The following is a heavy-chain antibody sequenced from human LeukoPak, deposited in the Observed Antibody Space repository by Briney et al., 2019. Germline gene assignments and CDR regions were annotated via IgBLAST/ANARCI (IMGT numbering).Heavy chain of an antibody. J-gene: IGHJ6*02. V-gene: IGHV1-8*01. CDR2: MNPNSGNT. CDR1: GYTFTSYD. Sequence: GASVKVSCKASGYTFTSYDINWVRQATGQGLEWMGWMNPNSGNTGYAQKFQGRVTMTRNTSISTAYMELSSLRSEDTAVYYCARGLPYQLLLNIYYYYGMDVWGQGTTVTVSS. CDR3: ARGLPYQLLLNIYYYYGMDV. D-gene: IGHD2-2*01.